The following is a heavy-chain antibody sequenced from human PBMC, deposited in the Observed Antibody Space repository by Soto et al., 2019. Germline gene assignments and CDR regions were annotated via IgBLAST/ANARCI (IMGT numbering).Heavy chain of an antibody. Sequence: PGGSLRLSCGASGFTFNTFGMHWVRQAPGKGLEWVAVISYDGSDKYYSDSVRGRFTISRDNSMNTLYLQMNSLRTEDTAVYYCAKSPNFYCSSYHCYKYYFDYWGQGTLVTVSS. CDR1: GFTFNTFG. V-gene: IGHV3-30*18. D-gene: IGHD2-2*01. CDR3: AKSPNFYCSSYHCYKYYFDY. CDR2: ISYDGSDK. J-gene: IGHJ4*02.